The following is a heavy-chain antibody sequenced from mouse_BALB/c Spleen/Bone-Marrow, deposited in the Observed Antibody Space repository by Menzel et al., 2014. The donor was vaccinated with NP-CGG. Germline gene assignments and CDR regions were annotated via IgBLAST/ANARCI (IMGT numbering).Heavy chain of an antibody. D-gene: IGHD1-1*01. V-gene: IGHV4-1*02. CDR3: ARPDYYGYLNY. CDR1: GFDFSRYW. J-gene: IGHJ2*01. Sequence: DVQLQESGGGLVQPGGSLKLSCAASGFDFSRYWMSWVRQAPGKGLEWIGEINLDSRTINYSPSLKDKFIISRDNAKNTLYLRLNKVRSEDTALYYCARPDYYGYLNYWGQGTTLTVSS. CDR2: INLDSRTI.